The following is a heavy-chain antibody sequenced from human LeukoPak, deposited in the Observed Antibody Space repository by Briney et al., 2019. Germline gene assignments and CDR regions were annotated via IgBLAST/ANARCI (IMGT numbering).Heavy chain of an antibody. V-gene: IGHV1-69*06. Sequence: GASVKVSCKASGGTFSSYAISWVRQAPGQGLEWMGGITPIFGTANYAQKFQGRVTITADKSTSTAYMELSSLRSEDTAVYYCARDYYDILTGYYSLSGYWGQGTLVTVSS. J-gene: IGHJ4*02. CDR3: ARDYYDILTGYYSLSGY. CDR2: ITPIFGTA. CDR1: GGTFSSYA. D-gene: IGHD3-9*01.